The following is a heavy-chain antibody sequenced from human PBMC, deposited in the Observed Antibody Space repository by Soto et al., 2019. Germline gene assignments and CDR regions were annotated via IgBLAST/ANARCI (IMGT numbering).Heavy chain of an antibody. D-gene: IGHD3-16*01. Sequence: SETLSLTCTVSGGSISSYYWSWIRQPPGKGLEWIGYIYYSGSTNYNPSLKSRVTISVDTSKNQFSLKLSSVTAADTAVYYCAREGALGGAFGIWGKGPMVTVSS. CDR2: IYYSGST. V-gene: IGHV4-59*01. CDR1: GGSISSYY. J-gene: IGHJ3*02. CDR3: AREGALGGAFGI.